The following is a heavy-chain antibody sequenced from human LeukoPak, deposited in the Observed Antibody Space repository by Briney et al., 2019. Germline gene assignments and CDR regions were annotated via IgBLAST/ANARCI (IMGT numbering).Heavy chain of an antibody. D-gene: IGHD3-16*02. CDR1: GFTFSRYA. CDR3: AKNTISGGHYQYYMDV. J-gene: IGHJ6*03. CDR2: ISGSGGIT. Sequence: GGSLRLSCAASGFTFSRYAMSWVHQAPGEGLEWVSSISGSGGITYHADSLKGRFTISRDNSKNTLFLQMNSLRAEDTAVYYCAKNTISGGHYQYYMDVWGKGTTVTVSS. V-gene: IGHV3-23*01.